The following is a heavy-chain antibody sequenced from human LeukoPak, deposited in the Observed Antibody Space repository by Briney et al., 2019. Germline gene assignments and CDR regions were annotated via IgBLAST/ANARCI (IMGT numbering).Heavy chain of an antibody. CDR3: GRGVGYGGETG. Sequence: SETLSLTCAVYGGSFSGYYWSWIRQPPGKGLEWIGEINHSGSTNYNPSLKSRVTISVDTSKNQFSLKLSSVTAADTAVYYWGRGVGYGGETGWGQGTLVTVSS. J-gene: IGHJ4*02. D-gene: IGHD5-12*01. CDR2: INHSGST. V-gene: IGHV4-34*01. CDR1: GGSFSGYY.